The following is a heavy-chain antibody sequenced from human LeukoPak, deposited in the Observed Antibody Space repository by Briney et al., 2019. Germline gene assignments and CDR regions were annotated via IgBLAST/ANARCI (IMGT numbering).Heavy chain of an antibody. CDR3: ATYGSGSYSRSFDY. V-gene: IGHV3-23*01. CDR2: ISGSGGST. CDR1: GFTFRSYA. Sequence: GGSLRLSCAASGFTFRSYAMSWVGQAPGKGLEWVSAISGSGGSTYYADSVKGRFTISRDNSKNTLYLQMNSLRAEDTAVYYCATYGSGSYSRSFDYWGQGTLVTVSS. D-gene: IGHD3-10*01. J-gene: IGHJ4*02.